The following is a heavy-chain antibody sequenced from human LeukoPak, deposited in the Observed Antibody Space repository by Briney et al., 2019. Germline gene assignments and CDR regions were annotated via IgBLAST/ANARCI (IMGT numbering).Heavy chain of an antibody. CDR2: ISYDGSNK. CDR3: AREGGSHSSGCLGY. Sequence: PGGSLRLSCAASGFTFSSYAMHWVRQAPGKGLEWVAVISYDGSNKYYADSVKGRFTISRDNSKNTLYLQMNSLRAEDTAVYYCAREGGSHSSGCLGYWGQGTLVTVSS. D-gene: IGHD6-19*01. J-gene: IGHJ4*02. V-gene: IGHV3-30-3*01. CDR1: GFTFSSYA.